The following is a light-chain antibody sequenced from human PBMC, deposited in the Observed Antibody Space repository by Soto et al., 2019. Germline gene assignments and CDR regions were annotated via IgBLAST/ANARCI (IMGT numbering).Light chain of an antibody. CDR3: QQYNNWPPERT. J-gene: IGKJ1*01. CDR1: QGVSSY. CDR2: ASS. V-gene: IGKV3D-15*01. Sequence: EILMTQSPATLSVSPGERATLSCRASQGVSSYLAWYQQKPGQPPRLLIYASSSTATGIPDRFSGSGSGTDFTLTISSLQSEDFAVYYCQQYNNWPPERTFGQGTKVDI.